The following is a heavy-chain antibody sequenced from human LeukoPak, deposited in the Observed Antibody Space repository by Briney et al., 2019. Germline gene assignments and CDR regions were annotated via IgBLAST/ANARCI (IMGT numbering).Heavy chain of an antibody. CDR1: GFTFSSYG. Sequence: GGSLRLSCAASGFTFSSYGMHWVRQAPGKGLEWVAFIRYDGSNKYYADSVKGRFTISRDNSKNTLYLQMNSLRAEDTAVYYCARDFPGYCSSTSCYAGFDYWGQGTLVTVSS. V-gene: IGHV3-30*02. CDR3: ARDFPGYCSSTSCYAGFDY. CDR2: IRYDGSNK. D-gene: IGHD2-2*01. J-gene: IGHJ4*02.